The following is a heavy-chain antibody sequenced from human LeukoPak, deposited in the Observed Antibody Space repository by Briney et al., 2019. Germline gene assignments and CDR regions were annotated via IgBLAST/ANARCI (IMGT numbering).Heavy chain of an antibody. CDR2: IYNGRNT. J-gene: IGHJ4*02. D-gene: IGHD6-19*01. V-gene: IGHV4-59*08. CDR3: AQTTGWPGFDF. Sequence: NPSETLSLTCSASGASTSSRYWSWLRQSSGRTLEWIGHIYNGRNTKYNPSLTSRVTISVDTSKNQFSLRMTSVTAADTAIYYCAQTTGWPGFDFWGPGALVTVSS. CDR1: GASTSSRY.